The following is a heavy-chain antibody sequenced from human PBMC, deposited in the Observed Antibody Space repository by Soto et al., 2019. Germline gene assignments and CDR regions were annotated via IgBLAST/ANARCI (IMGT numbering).Heavy chain of an antibody. CDR1: GLTLSRYS. CDR3: AKIAVAGIYYYYGMDV. D-gene: IGHD6-19*01. CDR2: ISGSGGST. Sequence: ILSCTASGLTLSRYSMNWVRHAPSKGLEWVSAISGSGGSTYYADSVKGRFTISRDNSKNTLYLQMNSLRAEDTAVYYCAKIAVAGIYYYYGMDVWGQGTTVTAP. J-gene: IGHJ6*02. V-gene: IGHV3-23*01.